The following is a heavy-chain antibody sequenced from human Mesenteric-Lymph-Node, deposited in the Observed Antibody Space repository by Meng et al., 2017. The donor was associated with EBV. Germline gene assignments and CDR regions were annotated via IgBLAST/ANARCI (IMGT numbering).Heavy chain of an antibody. D-gene: IGHD5-24*01. Sequence: VSLGGSGGGVGQPRRSLRLSCAASGFTFSNYGIHWVRQAPGKGLEWVAVISYDGSNKYYADSVKGRFTISRDNSKNTLYLQMNSLRAEDTAVYYCAKDRGYIDYWGQGTLVTVSS. J-gene: IGHJ4*02. CDR2: ISYDGSNK. CDR3: AKDRGYIDY. CDR1: GFTFSNYG. V-gene: IGHV3-30*18.